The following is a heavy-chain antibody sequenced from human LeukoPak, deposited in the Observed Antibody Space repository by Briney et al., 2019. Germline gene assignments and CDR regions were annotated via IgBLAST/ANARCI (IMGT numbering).Heavy chain of an antibody. CDR3: AREHSSGWKNNWFDP. CDR1: GYTFTSYG. Sequence: ASVKVSCKASGYTFTSYGISWVRQAPGQGLEWMGWISAYNGNTNYAQKLQGRVTMTTDTSTSTAYMELRSLRSEDTAVYYCAREHSSGWKNNWFDPWGQGTLVTVSS. CDR2: ISAYNGNT. D-gene: IGHD6-19*01. V-gene: IGHV1-18*01. J-gene: IGHJ5*02.